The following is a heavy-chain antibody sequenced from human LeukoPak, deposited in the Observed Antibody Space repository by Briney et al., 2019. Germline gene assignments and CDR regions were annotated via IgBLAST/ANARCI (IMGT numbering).Heavy chain of an antibody. Sequence: GGSLRLSCATSGFSFNTYAMSWVRQATGKGLDWVSSISRSGDSSYYADSVKGRFTISRDNSKNILYLQMKSLRAGDTAVYYCGRDKSVLDGGYEGTFAVWGQGTVVTVSS. CDR3: GRDKSVLDGGYEGTFAV. J-gene: IGHJ3*01. V-gene: IGHV3-23*01. D-gene: IGHD5-12*01. CDR2: ISRSGDSS. CDR1: GFSFNTYA.